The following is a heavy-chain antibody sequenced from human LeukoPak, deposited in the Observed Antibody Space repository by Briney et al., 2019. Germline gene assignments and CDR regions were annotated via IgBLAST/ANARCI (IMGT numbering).Heavy chain of an antibody. CDR2: ISSSGSTI. V-gene: IGHV3-48*03. J-gene: IGHJ6*04. Sequence: GGSQRLSCAASGFTFSSYEMNWVRQAPGKGLEWVSYISSSGSTIYYADSVKGRFTISRDNAKNSLYLQMNSLRAEDTAVYYCAELGITMIGGVWGKGTTDTISS. D-gene: IGHD3-10*02. CDR3: AELGITMIGGV. CDR1: GFTFSSYE.